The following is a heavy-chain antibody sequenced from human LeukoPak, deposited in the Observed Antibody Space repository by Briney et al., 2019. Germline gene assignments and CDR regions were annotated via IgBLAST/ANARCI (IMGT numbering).Heavy chain of an antibody. J-gene: IGHJ4*02. D-gene: IGHD2-2*01. CDR3: ARGIVVVPAAFDY. Sequence: PSETLSLTCTVSGGSISSGGYYWSWIRQPPGKGLEWIGYIYHSGSTYYNPSLKSRVTISVDRSKNQFSLKLSSVTGADTAVYYRARGIVVVPAAFDYWGQGTLVTVSS. CDR1: GGSISSGGYY. CDR2: IYHSGST. V-gene: IGHV4-30-2*01.